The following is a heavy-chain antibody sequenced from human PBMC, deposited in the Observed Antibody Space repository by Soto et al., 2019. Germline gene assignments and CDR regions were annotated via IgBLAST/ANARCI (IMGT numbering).Heavy chain of an antibody. V-gene: IGHV3-23*01. CDR2: ISGSGGST. Sequence: PVGSVRLSCSASGFTFSSYGMSWVRQAPGKGLEWVSAISGSGGSTYYADSVKGRFTISRDNSRNTLYLQMNSLRAEDTAVYYCAKWRSSWTNYYYYYGMDVWGQGTTVTVSS. CDR1: GFTFSSYG. CDR3: AKWRSSWTNYYYYYGMDV. D-gene: IGHD6-13*01. J-gene: IGHJ6*02.